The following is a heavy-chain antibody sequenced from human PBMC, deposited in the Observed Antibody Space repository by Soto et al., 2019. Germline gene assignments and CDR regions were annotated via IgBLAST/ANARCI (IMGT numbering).Heavy chain of an antibody. CDR3: ARAAPRILGYGMDV. J-gene: IGHJ6*02. V-gene: IGHV1-18*01. CDR2: ISANNGTT. D-gene: IGHD3-10*01. CDR1: GGTFGSYA. Sequence: ASVKVSCKASGGTFGSYARSWVRQAPGQGLEWMGWISANNGTTNYAQKLQGRVTMTTDTSTSTAYMELRSLRSDDTAVYYCARAAPRILGYGMDVWGQGTTLTVSS.